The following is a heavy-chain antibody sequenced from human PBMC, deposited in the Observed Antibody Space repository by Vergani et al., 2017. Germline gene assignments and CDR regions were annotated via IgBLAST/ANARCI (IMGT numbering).Heavy chain of an antibody. J-gene: IGHJ4*02. V-gene: IGHV3-13*01. CDR1: GITFSSYD. CDR2: IGTAGDT. Sequence: EVQLVESGGSLVQPGGSLRLSCAASGITFSSYDMHWVRQATGKGLEWVSAIGTAGDTYYPGSVKGRFTISRENAKNSLYLQMNSLRAGDTAIYYCARAVSTTVGDPPGYWGQGTLVTVSS. CDR3: ARAVSTTVGDPPGY. D-gene: IGHD4-23*01.